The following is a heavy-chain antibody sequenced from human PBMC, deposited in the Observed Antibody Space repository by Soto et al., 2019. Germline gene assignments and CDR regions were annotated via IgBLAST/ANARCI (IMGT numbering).Heavy chain of an antibody. CDR1: GFTFDDYA. J-gene: IGHJ4*02. Sequence: GGSLRLSCAASGFTFDDYAMHWVRQAPWKGLEWVSGISWNSDNIGYADSVKGRFTISRDNAKNSLYLQMNSLRAEDTALYYCAKDRSYDGETIDYWGRGTLVTVSS. CDR2: ISWNSDNI. V-gene: IGHV3-9*01. CDR3: AKDRSYDGETIDY. D-gene: IGHD4-17*01.